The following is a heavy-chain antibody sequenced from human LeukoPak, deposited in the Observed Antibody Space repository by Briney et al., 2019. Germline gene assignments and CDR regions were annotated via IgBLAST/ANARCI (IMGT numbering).Heavy chain of an antibody. CDR1: GFTFSSYA. V-gene: IGHV3-30-3*01. CDR3: ARDTSTDSGWYGGIDY. D-gene: IGHD6-19*01. J-gene: IGHJ4*02. CDR2: ISYDGSNK. Sequence: PGGSLRLSCAASGFTFSSYAMHWVRQAPGKGLEWVAVISYDGSNKYYADSVKGRFTISRDNSKNTLYLQMNSLRAEDTAVYYCARDTSTDSGWYGGIDYWGQGTLVTVSS.